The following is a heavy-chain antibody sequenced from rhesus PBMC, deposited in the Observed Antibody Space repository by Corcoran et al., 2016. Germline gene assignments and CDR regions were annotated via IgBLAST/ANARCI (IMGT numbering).Heavy chain of an antibody. D-gene: IGHD5-30*01. CDR1: GGSISSNY. Sequence: QVQLQESGPGLVKPLETLSLTCAVSGGSISSNYWSRFRQLPGQGLEWIGDIYGRGSSANDNPSRRRRVTLSVDTSKNHFSLKLRSVTAAATAVYYWAMLDTVGTARLDYWGQGVLVTVSS. J-gene: IGHJ4*01. CDR3: AMLDTVGTARLDY. V-gene: IGHV4S11*01. CDR2: IYGRGSSA.